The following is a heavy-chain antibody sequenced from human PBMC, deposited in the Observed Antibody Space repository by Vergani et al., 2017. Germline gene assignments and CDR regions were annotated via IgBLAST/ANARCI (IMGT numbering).Heavy chain of an antibody. D-gene: IGHD2-2*02. V-gene: IGHV4-4*03. CDR2: ICHTADT. J-gene: IGHJ4*02. CDR1: GDSISSNNC. Sequence: QVQLQESCPGLVKPPGTLSLPCAVSGDSISSNNCWTWVRQPPGKGLEWVGEICHTADTKYSPSLKSRVTVSVDESRNLFSLRLNSVTAADTAVYYCATIGYRRWGYYFDYWGQGILVTVSS. CDR3: ATIGYRRWGYYFDY.